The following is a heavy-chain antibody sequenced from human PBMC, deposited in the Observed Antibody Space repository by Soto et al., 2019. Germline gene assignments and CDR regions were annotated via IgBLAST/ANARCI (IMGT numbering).Heavy chain of an antibody. CDR3: ARHVKYSQIDY. D-gene: IGHD2-21*01. J-gene: IGHJ4*02. Sequence: PGESLKISCKGSGYSFTSYWIGWVRQMPGKGLEWMGIIYPGDSNTRYSPSLQGQVTISVDKSISTAYLQWSSLKATATAMYYCARHVKYSQIDYWGQGTLVTVPS. CDR1: GYSFTSYW. CDR2: IYPGDSNT. V-gene: IGHV5-51*01.